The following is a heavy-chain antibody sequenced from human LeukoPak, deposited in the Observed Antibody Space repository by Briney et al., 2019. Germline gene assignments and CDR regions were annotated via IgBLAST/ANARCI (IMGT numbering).Heavy chain of an antibody. V-gene: IGHV4-34*01. Sequence: SETLSLTCAVYGGSFSGYYWSWIRQPPGKGLEWIGKINHSGSTNYNPSLKSRVTISVDTSKNQFSLKLSSVTAADTAVYYCARSRITMVRGVLYYYYGMDVWGKGTTVTVSS. CDR1: GGSFSGYY. CDR3: ARSRITMVRGVLYYYYGMDV. D-gene: IGHD3-10*01. CDR2: INHSGST. J-gene: IGHJ6*04.